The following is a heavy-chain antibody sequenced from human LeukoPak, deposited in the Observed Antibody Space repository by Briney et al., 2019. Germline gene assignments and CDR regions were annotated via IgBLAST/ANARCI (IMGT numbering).Heavy chain of an antibody. D-gene: IGHD3-22*01. CDR3: ARSYYYDSNGYFDY. Sequence: ASVKVSCKASGYSFTTYAMHWVRQAPGQRLEWLGWINAGSGNAEYSHRFQDRVTIARDTSASTAYMELSSLRSEDTAVYYCARSYYYDSNGYFDYWGQGTLVTVSS. V-gene: IGHV1-3*01. CDR2: INAGSGNA. J-gene: IGHJ4*02. CDR1: GYSFTTYA.